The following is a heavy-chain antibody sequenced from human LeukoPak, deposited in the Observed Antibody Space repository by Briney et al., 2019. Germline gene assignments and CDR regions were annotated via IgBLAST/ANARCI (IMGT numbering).Heavy chain of an antibody. Sequence: GGSLRLSCAASGFTFSSYSMNWVRQAPGKGLEWVSCITSSSTYMYYAVSVKGRFTISRDNAKNSLYLQMNSLRAEDTAVYYCAALSRGYSGYDLDYWGQGTLVTVSS. CDR3: AALSRGYSGYDLDY. CDR1: GFTFSSYS. D-gene: IGHD5-12*01. CDR2: ITSSSTYM. J-gene: IGHJ4*02. V-gene: IGHV3-21*01.